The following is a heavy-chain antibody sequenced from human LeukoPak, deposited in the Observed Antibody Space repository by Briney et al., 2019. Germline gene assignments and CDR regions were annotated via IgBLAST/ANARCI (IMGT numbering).Heavy chain of an antibody. V-gene: IGHV4-39*01. J-gene: IGHJ4*02. CDR2: IYYSGST. Sequence: SETLSLTCTVSGGSISSSSYYWGWIRQPPGKGLEWIGSIYYSGSTYYNPSLKSRVTISVDTSKSQSSLKLSSVTAADTAVYYCARRYFDFLPFDYWGQGTLVTLST. CDR1: GGSISSSSYY. D-gene: IGHD3-9*01. CDR3: ARRYFDFLPFDY.